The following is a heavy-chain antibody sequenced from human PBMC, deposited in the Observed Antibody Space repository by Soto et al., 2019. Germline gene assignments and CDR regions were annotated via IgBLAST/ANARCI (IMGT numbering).Heavy chain of an antibody. J-gene: IGHJ6*02. CDR2: FDPEDGET. Sequence: ASVNVSCKISGYTITELSMHLVRQAPGKGLEWMGGFDPEDGETIYAQKFQGRVTMTEDTSTDTAYMELSSLRSEDTAVYYCATVSSRTIFGVVIIIGMDVWGQGTTVTVSS. CDR1: GYTITELS. CDR3: ATVSSRTIFGVVIIIGMDV. D-gene: IGHD3-3*01. V-gene: IGHV1-24*01.